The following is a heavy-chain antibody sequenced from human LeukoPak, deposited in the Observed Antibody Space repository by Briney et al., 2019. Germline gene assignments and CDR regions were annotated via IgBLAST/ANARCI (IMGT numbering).Heavy chain of an antibody. D-gene: IGHD5-12*01. CDR2: ISYSGST. V-gene: IGHV4-39*01. CDR3: AGNDFYYFDY. J-gene: IGHJ4*02. CDR1: GXSISGRGYY. Sequence: PSETLSLTCTVSGXSISGRGYYWGWIRQPPGKGLEWIGSISYSGSTYLNPSLQSRLTISVDTSRNQFSLNLSSVTAADTGVYYCAGNDFYYFDYWGQGTLVTVSS.